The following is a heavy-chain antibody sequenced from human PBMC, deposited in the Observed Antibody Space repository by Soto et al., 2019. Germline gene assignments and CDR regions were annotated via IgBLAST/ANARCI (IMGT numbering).Heavy chain of an antibody. D-gene: IGHD2-21*01. CDR1: GHTCNSYD. V-gene: IGHV1-8*01. CDR2: VNPNSGNT. CDR3: AIGINSGAYSRRFDP. Sequence: QVQLVQSGAEVKKPGASVKFSCKASGHTCNSYDINWVRQAIGQGLEYLGWVNPNSGNTAYVQKFQGRVTMTWDTSISTAYMQRSSLRSEDTAVYFCAIGINSGAYSRRFDPWGQGTLVTGSS. J-gene: IGHJ5*02.